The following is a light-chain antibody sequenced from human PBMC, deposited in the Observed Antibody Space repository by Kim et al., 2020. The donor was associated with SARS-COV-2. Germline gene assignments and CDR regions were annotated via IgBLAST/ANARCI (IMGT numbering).Light chain of an antibody. CDR2: AAS. V-gene: IGKV1-39*01. Sequence: DIQMTQSPSSLSASAGDRVTITCRTSQSISSHLNWYHQKPGRAPKLLIYAASTLQGGVPSRFSGSGSETDFTLTISSLQPEDFGTYFCQQSYITPFTFGPGTKVEIK. J-gene: IGKJ3*01. CDR3: QQSYITPFT. CDR1: QSISSH.